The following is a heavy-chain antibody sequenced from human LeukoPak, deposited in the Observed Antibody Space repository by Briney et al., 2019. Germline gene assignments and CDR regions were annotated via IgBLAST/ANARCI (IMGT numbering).Heavy chain of an antibody. D-gene: IGHD7-27*01. J-gene: IGHJ4*02. CDR1: GFTFTGYW. CDR3: AREDWGPDY. V-gene: IGHV3-7*01. CDR2: IKQDGSQK. Sequence: PGGSLRLSCAASGFTFTGYWMVWVRQAPGKGLEWVANIKQDGSQKHYVDSVKGRFTISRDNAKKSLYLQMNNLGAEDTGVYYCAREDWGPDYWGQGTLVTVSS.